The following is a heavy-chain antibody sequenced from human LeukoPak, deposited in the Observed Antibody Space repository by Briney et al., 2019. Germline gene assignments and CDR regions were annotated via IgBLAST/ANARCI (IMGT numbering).Heavy chain of an antibody. CDR3: ARGAPVDYYDRSGYYGNFDY. CDR2: INHSGST. CDR1: GGSFSDYY. V-gene: IGHV4-34*01. Sequence: SETLSLTCAVYGGSFSDYYWSCIRQPPGKGLEWIGEINHSGSTNYNPSLKSRVTISVDTSKNQFSLKLSSVTAADTAVYYCARGAPVDYYDRSGYYGNFDYWGQGTLVTVSS. J-gene: IGHJ4*02. D-gene: IGHD3-22*01.